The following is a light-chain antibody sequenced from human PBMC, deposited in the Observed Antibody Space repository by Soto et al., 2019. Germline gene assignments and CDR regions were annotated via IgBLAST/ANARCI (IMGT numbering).Light chain of an antibody. V-gene: IGKV1-5*03. J-gene: IGKJ1*01. Sequence: QTTQSPSTLSGSVGDRVTITCPASQTISSWLAWYQQKPGKAPKLLIYKASTLKSGVPSRFSGSGSGTEFTLTISSLQPDDFATYYCQHYNSYSEAFGQGTKVDI. CDR1: QTISSW. CDR2: KAS. CDR3: QHYNSYSEA.